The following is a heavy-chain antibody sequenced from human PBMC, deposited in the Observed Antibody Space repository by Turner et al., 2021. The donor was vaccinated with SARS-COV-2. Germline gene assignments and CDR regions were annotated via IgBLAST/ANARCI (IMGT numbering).Heavy chain of an antibody. D-gene: IGHD6-6*01. V-gene: IGHV3-23*01. CDR1: GFTFKNYG. Sequence: EVQLLESGAGWVQHGGARGPTCAASGFTFKNYGMNWVRQAPGKGLEWVSGLNDDGAHTLYADSVRGRFTISRDNSKNTLYLQMDSLRAEDTAVYYCARGRGLADRPAYFDYWGQGTLVTVSS. J-gene: IGHJ4*02. CDR3: ARGRGLADRPAYFDY. CDR2: LNDDGAHT.